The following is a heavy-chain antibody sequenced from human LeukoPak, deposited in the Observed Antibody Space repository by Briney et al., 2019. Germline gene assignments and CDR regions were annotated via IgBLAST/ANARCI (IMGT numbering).Heavy chain of an antibody. CDR2: IVPVIGVA. CDR3: ARHSSRGHYYDFDF. J-gene: IGHJ4*02. D-gene: IGHD3-22*01. CDR1: GDTLITHY. Sequence: LVKVSCKAPGDTLITHYISWVRQAPGQGLEWVGRIVPVIGVATYAQSLQGRVIITADRSTNTAYMELSSLRFEDSAVYFCARHSSRGHYYDFDFWGQGSLVTVSS. V-gene: IGHV1-69*02.